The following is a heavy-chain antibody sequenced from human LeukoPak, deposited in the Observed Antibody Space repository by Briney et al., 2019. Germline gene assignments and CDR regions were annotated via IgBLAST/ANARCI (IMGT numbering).Heavy chain of an antibody. D-gene: IGHD2-15*01. CDR3: ARDRGFLGRSGGDERNDY. V-gene: IGHV3-21*01. J-gene: IGHJ4*02. CDR1: EFTFSSYG. Sequence: SGGSLRLSCAASEFTFSSYGMHWVRQAPGKGLEWVSSISSSSSYIYYADSVKGRFTISRDNAKNSLYLQMNSLRAEDTAVYYCARDRGFLGRSGGDERNDYWGQGTLVTVSS. CDR2: ISSSSSYI.